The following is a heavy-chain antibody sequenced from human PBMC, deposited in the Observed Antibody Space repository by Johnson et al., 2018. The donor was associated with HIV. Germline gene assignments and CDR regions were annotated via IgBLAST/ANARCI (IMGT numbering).Heavy chain of an antibody. D-gene: IGHD3-22*01. CDR2: ISYAGGSK. J-gene: IGHJ3*02. CDR3: ARDRGYWDAFDI. CDR1: GFTFSSYP. V-gene: IGHV3-30*04. Sequence: QVQLVESGGGVVQPARSLRLSCAASGFTFSSYPMHWVRQAPGKGLEWVAIISYAGGSKYYADSVRGRCSISRDNTKHSLYLQMNSLRAEDTALYYCARDRGYWDAFDIWGQGTMVTVSS.